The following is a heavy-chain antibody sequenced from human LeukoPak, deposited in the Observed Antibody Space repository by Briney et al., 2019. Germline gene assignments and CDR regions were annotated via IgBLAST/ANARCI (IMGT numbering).Heavy chain of an antibody. Sequence: SETLSLTCTVSGGSISSSSYYWGWLRQPPGKGLEWIGSIYYSGSTYYNPSLKSRVTISVDTSKNQFSLKLSSVTAADTAVYYCARDPGTTVVKIEGDYWGQGTLVTVSS. CDR3: ARDPGTTVVKIEGDY. V-gene: IGHV4-39*07. J-gene: IGHJ4*02. D-gene: IGHD4-23*01. CDR1: GGSISSSSYY. CDR2: IYYSGST.